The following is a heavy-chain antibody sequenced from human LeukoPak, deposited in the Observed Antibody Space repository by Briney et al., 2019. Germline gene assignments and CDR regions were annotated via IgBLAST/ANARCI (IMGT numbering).Heavy chain of an antibody. D-gene: IGHD3-10*01. J-gene: IGHJ4*02. CDR3: AKRGVVIRVFLVGFHKEAYYFDS. V-gene: IGHV3-23*01. CDR2: LSGSGGGT. CDR1: GITLSNYG. Sequence: GRSLRLSCAVSGITLSNYGMSWVRHAPGKGLEWVAGLSGSGGGTNYADSVQGRFTISRDNPKNTLYLQMNSLRAEDTAVYFCAKRGVVIRVFLVGFHKEAYYFDSWGQGALVTVSS.